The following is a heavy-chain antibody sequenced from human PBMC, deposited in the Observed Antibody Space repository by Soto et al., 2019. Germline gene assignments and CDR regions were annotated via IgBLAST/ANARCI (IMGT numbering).Heavy chain of an antibody. CDR2: IYYSGST. CDR1: GGSISSYY. J-gene: IGHJ5*02. D-gene: IGHD1-26*01. Sequence: SETLSLTCTVSGGSISSYYWSWIRQPPGKGLEWIGYIYYSGSTNYNPSLKSRVTISVDTSKNQFSLKLSSVTAADTAVYYCARGIVGVAANWFDPWGQGTLVTV. CDR3: ARGIVGVAANWFDP. V-gene: IGHV4-59*01.